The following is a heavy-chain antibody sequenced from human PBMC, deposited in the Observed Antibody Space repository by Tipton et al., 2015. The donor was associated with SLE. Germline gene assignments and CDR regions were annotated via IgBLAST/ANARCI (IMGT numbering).Heavy chain of an antibody. D-gene: IGHD6-13*01. CDR1: GGSISSSNYY. CDR3: ARVVTVAAGTDYFDY. V-gene: IGHV4-39*07. CDR2: MFYSGNT. J-gene: IGHJ4*02. Sequence: TLSLTCTVSGGSISSSNYYWGWIRQPPGKGLEWIGSMFYSGNTYYNPSLKSRVTISVDTSKNQFSLRLSSVTAADTAVYYCARVVTVAAGTDYFDYWGQGTLVTVSS.